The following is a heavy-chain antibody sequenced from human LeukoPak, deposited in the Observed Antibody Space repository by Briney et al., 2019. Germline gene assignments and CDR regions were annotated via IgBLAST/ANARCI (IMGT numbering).Heavy chain of an antibody. J-gene: IGHJ5*02. CDR2: ISGSGGYT. CDR3: AKSKDGNIAASFDP. Sequence: QSGGSLRLSCAASGFTFRSYAMSLVRQAPGKGLEWVTTISGSGGYTLYADSVKGRFTISRDNSKNTLYLQMNSLRAEDTAVYYCAKSKDGNIAASFDPWGQGTLVTVSS. V-gene: IGHV3-23*01. D-gene: IGHD6-13*01. CDR1: GFTFRSYA.